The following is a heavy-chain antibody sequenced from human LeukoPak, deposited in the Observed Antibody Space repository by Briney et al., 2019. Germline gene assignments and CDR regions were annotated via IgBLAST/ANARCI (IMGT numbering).Heavy chain of an antibody. CDR2: ISGSGGST. CDR1: GFTFSSYG. D-gene: IGHD3-3*01. J-gene: IGHJ4*02. Sequence: PGGTLRLSCAASGFTFSSYGMSWVRQAPGKGLEWVSAISGSGGSTYYADSVKGRFTISRDNSKNTLYLQMNSLRAEDTAVYYCAKEGPGYDFWSGYYFDYWGQGTLVTVSS. V-gene: IGHV3-23*01. CDR3: AKEGPGYDFWSGYYFDY.